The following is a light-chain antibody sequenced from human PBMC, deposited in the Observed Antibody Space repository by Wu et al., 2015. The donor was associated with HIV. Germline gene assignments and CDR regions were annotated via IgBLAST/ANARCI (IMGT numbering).Light chain of an antibody. J-gene: IGKJ1*01. V-gene: IGKV1-5*03. CDR3: QQYKSYPWT. Sequence: DIQMTQSPSTLSASVGDRVTITCRASQTIGSWLAWFQQKPGKAPKLLISKASSLQSGVPSRFSGGGSGTEFTLTISSLQPDDFATYYCQQYKSYPWTFGLGTKVEIK. CDR1: QTIGSW. CDR2: KAS.